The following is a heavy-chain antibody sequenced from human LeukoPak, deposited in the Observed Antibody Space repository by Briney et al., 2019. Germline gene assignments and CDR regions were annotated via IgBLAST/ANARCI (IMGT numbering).Heavy chain of an antibody. V-gene: IGHV4-61*02. CDR2: IYTSGST. CDR3: ASGGITIFGVVQD. J-gene: IGHJ4*02. D-gene: IGHD3-3*01. CDR1: GGSISSGSYY. Sequence: SETLSLTCTVSGGSISSGSYYWSWIRQPAGKGLGWIGRIYTSGSTNYNPSLKSRVTISVDTSKNQFSLKLSSVTAADTAVYYCASGGITIFGVVQDWGQGTLVTVSS.